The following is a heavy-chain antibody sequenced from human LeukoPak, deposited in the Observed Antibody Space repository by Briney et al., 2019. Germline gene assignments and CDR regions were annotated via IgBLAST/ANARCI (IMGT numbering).Heavy chain of an antibody. CDR1: GFIFSNYV. D-gene: IGHD2-15*01. V-gene: IGHV3-23*01. CDR2: ISGSDGST. CDR3: AKLRSGDPVAATNY. J-gene: IGHJ4*02. Sequence: PGGSLRLPCAASGFIFSNYVMSWVRQAPGKGLEWVSTISGSDGSTYYADSVKGRFTISRDNSKNTLYLQMNSLRVDDTAVYYCAKLRSGDPVAATNYWGQGTLVTVSS.